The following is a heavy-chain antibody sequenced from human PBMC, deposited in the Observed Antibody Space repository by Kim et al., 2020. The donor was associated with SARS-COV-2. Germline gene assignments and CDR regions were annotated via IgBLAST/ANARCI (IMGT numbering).Heavy chain of an antibody. CDR1: GDSLSSDY. CDR2: IYTSGRT. CDR3: ASAFGP. Sequence: SETLSLTCTVSGDSLSSDYWSWNRQPAGKGLEWIGRIYTSGRTNYNPSLQSRVTMSVDMSKNQFSLKLSSVTAADTAVYYCASAFGPWGQGTLVTVSS. V-gene: IGHV4-4*07. J-gene: IGHJ5*02.